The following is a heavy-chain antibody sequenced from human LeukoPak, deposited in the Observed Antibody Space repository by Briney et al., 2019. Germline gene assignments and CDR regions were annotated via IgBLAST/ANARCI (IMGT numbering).Heavy chain of an antibody. Sequence: GASVKVSCKASGYTFTSYGISWVRQAPGQGLEWMGGISAYNGNTNYAQKLQGRVTMTTDTSTSTAYMELRSLRSDDTAVYYCARAPLGADYGGNSGYYYYMDVWGKGTTVTVSS. J-gene: IGHJ6*03. CDR2: ISAYNGNT. D-gene: IGHD4-23*01. CDR3: ARAPLGADYGGNSGYYYYMDV. CDR1: GYTFTSYG. V-gene: IGHV1-18*01.